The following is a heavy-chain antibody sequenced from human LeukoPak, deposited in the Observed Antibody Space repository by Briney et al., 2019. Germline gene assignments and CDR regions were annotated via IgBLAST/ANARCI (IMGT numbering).Heavy chain of an antibody. CDR2: INQDGSRE. J-gene: IGHJ4*02. Sequence: GGSLRLSCAVSGLTFSKYYMTCVRRAPGKGREGVTNINQDGSRENYMASVKGRFTISRDNAKASLYLQMDSLRAQDSAIYYCAKAYCDTNNYPGYWGQGTLVIVSS. CDR1: GLTFSKYY. CDR3: AKAYCDTNNYPGY. D-gene: IGHD2/OR15-2a*01. V-gene: IGHV3-7*01.